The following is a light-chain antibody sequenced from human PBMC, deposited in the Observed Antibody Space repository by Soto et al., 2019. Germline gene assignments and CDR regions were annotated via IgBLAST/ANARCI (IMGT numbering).Light chain of an antibody. Sequence: QPASVSGSPGQSITISCTGTSSDVGGYNYVSWYQQHPGKAPKLMIYDVSNRPSGVSNRFSGSKSGNTASLTISGLQAEDEADYYCSSYTSSSLHVFGTGTKLTVL. J-gene: IGLJ1*01. CDR1: SSDVGGYNY. V-gene: IGLV2-14*03. CDR3: SSYTSSSLHV. CDR2: DVS.